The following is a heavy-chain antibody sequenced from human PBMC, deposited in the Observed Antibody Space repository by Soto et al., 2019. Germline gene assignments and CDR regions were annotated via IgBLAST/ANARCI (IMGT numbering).Heavy chain of an antibody. D-gene: IGHD3-10*01. CDR1: GFTFSSNA. J-gene: IGHJ3*02. CDR3: ARAWGDYYGSGSRDAFDI. CDR2: ISYDGSNK. V-gene: IGHV3-30-3*01. Sequence: PGGSLRLSCAASGFTFSSNAIHWVRQDPGKGLEWVAVISYDGSNKYYADSVKGRFTISRDNSKNTLYLQMNSLRAEDTAVYYYARAWGDYYGSGSRDAFDIWGRGTMVTVSS.